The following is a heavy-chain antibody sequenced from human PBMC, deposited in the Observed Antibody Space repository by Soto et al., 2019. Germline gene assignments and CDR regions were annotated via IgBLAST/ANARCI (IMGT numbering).Heavy chain of an antibody. J-gene: IGHJ4*02. D-gene: IGHD4-17*01. CDR1: GYTFTSNG. CDR2: ISTYNGNT. CDR3: ARYGYGDYGY. Sequence: QVQLVQSGAEVKKPGTSVKVSCKASGYTFTSNGINWVRQAPGQGLEWMGWISTYNGNTNYAQKLQGRVTMTRDTSTSIAYMDLRDLRSDDTAVYYGARYGYGDYGYWGQGSLVTVSS. V-gene: IGHV1-18*01.